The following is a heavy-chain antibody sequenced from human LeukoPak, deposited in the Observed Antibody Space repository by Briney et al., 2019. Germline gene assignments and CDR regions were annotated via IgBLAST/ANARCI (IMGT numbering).Heavy chain of an antibody. J-gene: IGHJ4*03. V-gene: IGHV3-23*01. D-gene: IGHD5-24*01. CDR2: ISGSGGST. CDR3: AKWAERDGYNSYIDY. Sequence: QAGGSLRLSCAASGFTFSSHAMSWGRQAPGKGLEWVSAISGSGGSTYYADSVKGRFTISRDNSKNTLYLQVNSLRGEDTAVYYCAKWAERDGYNSYIDYWGQGTLVTVSS. CDR1: GFTFSSHA.